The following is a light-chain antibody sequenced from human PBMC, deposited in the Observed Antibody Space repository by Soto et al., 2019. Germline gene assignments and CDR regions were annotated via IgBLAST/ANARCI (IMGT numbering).Light chain of an antibody. J-gene: IGLJ2*01. CDR3: GTWDSSLSALV. CDR2: DNN. V-gene: IGLV1-51*01. Sequence: QSVLTQPPSVSAAPGQKVTISRSGSSSNIGNNYVSWYQQLPGTAPKLLIYDNNKRPSGIPDRFSGSKSGTSATLGITGLQTGDEAEYYCGTWDSSLSALVFGGGTKLTVL. CDR1: SSNIGNNY.